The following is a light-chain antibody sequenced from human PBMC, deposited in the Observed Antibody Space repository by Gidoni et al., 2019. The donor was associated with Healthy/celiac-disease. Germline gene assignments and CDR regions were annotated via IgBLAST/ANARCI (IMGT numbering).Light chain of an antibody. J-gene: IGKJ5*01. V-gene: IGKV3-11*01. CDR1: QSVSSY. CDR3: QQRSNWPPEIT. Sequence: EIVLTQSPATLSSSPGERATLSCRASQSVSSYLAWYQQKPGQAPRLLIYYASNRATGIPARFSGSGSGTDFTLTISSLEPEDFAVYDCQQRSNWPPEITFGQGTRLEIK. CDR2: YAS.